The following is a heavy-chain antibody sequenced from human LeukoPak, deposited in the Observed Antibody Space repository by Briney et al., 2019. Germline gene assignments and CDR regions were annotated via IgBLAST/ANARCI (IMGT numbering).Heavy chain of an antibody. CDR2: FHDGGST. CDR1: GGSVSSYY. CDR3: AKFYSGGYYDVFDI. Sequence: PSETLSLTCSVSGGSVSSYYWSWIRQPPGKGLEWIGFFHDGGSTVYNPSFKSRVTISVDTSKNQVYLKLTSVTAADTAVYFCAKFYSGGYYDVFDIWGQGTMVTVSS. J-gene: IGHJ3*02. D-gene: IGHD3-22*01. V-gene: IGHV4-59*02.